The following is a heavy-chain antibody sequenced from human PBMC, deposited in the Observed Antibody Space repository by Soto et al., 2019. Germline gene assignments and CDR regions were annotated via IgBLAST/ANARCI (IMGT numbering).Heavy chain of an antibody. V-gene: IGHV3-23*01. CDR2: LSGSGGST. J-gene: IGHJ4*02. D-gene: IGHD1-26*01. CDR3: ARDSEIAGATTLHDS. Sequence: GGSLRLSCGASGFTFSNYAMSWVRQAPGKGLEWVSALSGSGGSTYYADPVKGRCTISRDNSKNTLYLQMNSLRAEDTAVYYCARDSEIAGATTLHDSWGQGTLVTVSS. CDR1: GFTFSNYA.